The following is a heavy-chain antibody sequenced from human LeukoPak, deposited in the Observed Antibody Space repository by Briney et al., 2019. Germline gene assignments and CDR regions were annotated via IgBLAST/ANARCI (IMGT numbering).Heavy chain of an antibody. Sequence: GASVKVSCKASGYTFTGYYIHWVRQAPGQGLEWMGWINPNSGGTNYAQNFQGRVTMTRDTSISTAYMGLSRLRSDDTAVYYCAREPILKAQGYYYYYMDVWGKGTTVTISS. V-gene: IGHV1-2*02. J-gene: IGHJ6*03. CDR1: GYTFTGYY. CDR2: INPNSGGT. CDR3: AREPILKAQGYYYYYMDV.